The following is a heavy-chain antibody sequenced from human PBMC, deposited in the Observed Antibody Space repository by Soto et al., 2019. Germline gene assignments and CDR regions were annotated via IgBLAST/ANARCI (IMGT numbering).Heavy chain of an antibody. CDR2: INTGNGNT. D-gene: IGHD2-2*02. CDR1: GYTFSSYA. Sequence: GASVKVSCKASGYTFSSYAMHWVRQAPGQRPEWMGWINTGNGNTKYSENFQGRATITKNTSASTAYMELSSLGSDDTAVYFCARAGDDCNNARCYMIVYWGQGTQVTVSS. V-gene: IGHV1-3*04. CDR3: ARAGDDCNNARCYMIVY. J-gene: IGHJ4*02.